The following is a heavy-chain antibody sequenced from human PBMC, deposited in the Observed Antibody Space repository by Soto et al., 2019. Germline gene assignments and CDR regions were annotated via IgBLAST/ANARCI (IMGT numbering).Heavy chain of an antibody. CDR3: AREGSGSYYYYYYGMDV. V-gene: IGHV3-21*01. CDR2: ISSSSSYI. CDR1: GFTFSSYS. D-gene: IGHD1-26*01. Sequence: GGSLRLSCAASGFTFSSYSMNWVRQAPGKGLEWVSSISSSSSYIYYADSAKGRFTISRDNAKNSLYLQMNSLRAEDTAVYYCAREGSGSYYYYYYGMDVWGQGTTVTVSS. J-gene: IGHJ6*02.